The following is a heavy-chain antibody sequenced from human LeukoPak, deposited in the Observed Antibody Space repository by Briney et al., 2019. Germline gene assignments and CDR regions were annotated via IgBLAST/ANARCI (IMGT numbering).Heavy chain of an antibody. Sequence: ASVKVSCKASGYTFTSYDFNWVRQATGQRPEWMGWMSPNSGDTGYAQKFQDRVTMTRNTSISTAYMELSSLRSDDTAVYYCARVAVAGTGRGVDYWGQGTLVTASS. CDR3: ARVAVAGTGRGVDY. CDR2: MSPNSGDT. D-gene: IGHD6-19*01. J-gene: IGHJ4*02. V-gene: IGHV1-8*01. CDR1: GYTFTSYD.